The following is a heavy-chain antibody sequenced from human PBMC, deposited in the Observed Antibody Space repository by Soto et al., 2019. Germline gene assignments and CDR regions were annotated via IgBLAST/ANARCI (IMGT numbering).Heavy chain of an antibody. CDR2: INHSGST. CDR1: GGSFSGYD. Sequence: SETLSLTCAFYGGSFSGYDWSLIRQPPGKGLEWIGEINHSGSTNYNPSLKSRVTISVGTSKNQFSLKLSSVTAADTAVYYCARGRGGYYGSGSYYAAFDIWGQGTMVTVSS. D-gene: IGHD3-10*01. J-gene: IGHJ3*02. CDR3: ARGRGGYYGSGSYYAAFDI. V-gene: IGHV4-34*01.